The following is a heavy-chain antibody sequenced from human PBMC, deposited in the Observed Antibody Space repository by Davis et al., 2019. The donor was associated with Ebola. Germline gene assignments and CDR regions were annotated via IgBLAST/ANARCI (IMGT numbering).Heavy chain of an antibody. Sequence: GGSLRLSCAASGFTFSTYAMGWVRQAPGRGLEWVSTIYTGDTTNYADSVKGRFTVSRDNSKTPLYLQMNSLRAEDTAVYYCADVYGVDVWGKGTTVIVSS. CDR3: ADVYGVDV. CDR1: GFTFSTYA. V-gene: IGHV3-23*05. CDR2: IYTGDTT. J-gene: IGHJ6*04.